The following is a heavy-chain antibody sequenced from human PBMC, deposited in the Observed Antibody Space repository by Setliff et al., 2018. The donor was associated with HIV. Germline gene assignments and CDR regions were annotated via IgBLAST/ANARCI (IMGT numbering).Heavy chain of an antibody. J-gene: IGHJ6*04. CDR3: TRRGSDSYYPRPLDV. CDR2: IFYSGST. Sequence: SETLSLTCTVSGGSVSTVYYYWNWLRLPPGKGLEWIGYIFYSGSTNYNLSLKSRVTISVDTSKNQFSLRLNSVTAADTAIYYCTRRGSDSYYPRPLDVWGKGTTVTVSS. CDR1: GGSVSTVYYY. V-gene: IGHV4-61*01. D-gene: IGHD3-10*01.